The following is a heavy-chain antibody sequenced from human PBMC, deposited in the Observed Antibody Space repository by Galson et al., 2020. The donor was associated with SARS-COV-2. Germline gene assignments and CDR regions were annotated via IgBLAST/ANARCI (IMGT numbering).Heavy chain of an antibody. V-gene: IGHV3-48*04. CDR3: ATPFYGGSRKYFHH. Sequence: GESLKISCAASGFTFNTYSMNWVRQVPGKGLEWISYISRSSNTIYYADAVKGRFTISRDNAKNSLFLQMNSLRAEDTAIYYCATPFYGGSRKYFHHWGQGTRVIVSS. CDR2: ISRSSNTI. CDR1: GFTFNTYS. J-gene: IGHJ1*01. D-gene: IGHD2-15*01.